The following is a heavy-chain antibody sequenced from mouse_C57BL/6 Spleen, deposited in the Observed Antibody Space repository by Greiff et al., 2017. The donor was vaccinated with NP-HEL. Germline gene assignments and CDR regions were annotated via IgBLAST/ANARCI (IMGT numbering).Heavy chain of an antibody. CDR3: ARGGLYGKDFDY. CDR2: IYPGSGST. CDR1: GYTFTSYW. Sequence: QVQLKQPGAELVKPGASVKMSCTASGYTFTSYWITWVKQRPGQGLEWIGDIYPGSGSTNYNAKFKSKATLTVDTSSSTAYMQLSSLTSEDPAVYYCARGGLYGKDFDYWGQGTTLTVSS. J-gene: IGHJ2*01. D-gene: IGHD2-1*01. V-gene: IGHV1-55*01.